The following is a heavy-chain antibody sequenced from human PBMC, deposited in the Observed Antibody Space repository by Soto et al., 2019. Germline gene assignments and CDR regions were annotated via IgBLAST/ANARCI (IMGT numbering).Heavy chain of an antibody. D-gene: IGHD5-18*01. V-gene: IGHV4-61*08. CDR3: ARIPVDTYMINWFDP. J-gene: IGHJ5*02. CDR1: GGSVSSGDYY. CDR2: IYYSGGT. Sequence: SETLSLTCTVSGGSVSSGDYYWSWIRQPPGKGLEWIGYIYYSGGTNYNPSLKGRVSISLDTSKNQFSLRLTSVTAADTAVYYCARIPVDTYMINWFDPWGQGTLVTVSS.